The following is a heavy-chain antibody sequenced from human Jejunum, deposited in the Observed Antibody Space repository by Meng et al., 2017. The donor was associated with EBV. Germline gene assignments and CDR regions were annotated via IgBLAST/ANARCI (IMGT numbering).Heavy chain of an antibody. V-gene: IGHV3-74*01. J-gene: IGHJ5*02. CDR1: GFTFSSYW. Sequence: EVQLVESGRGLVQPGDSLRLSCAATGFTFSSYWMHWVRQAPGKGLVWVSRINSDGSKTNYADSVTGRFAISRDIAKNTLYLQLNSLRADDTAVYYCVRGPPPDTWGQGTLVTVSS. CDR3: VRGPPPDT. CDR2: INSDGSKT.